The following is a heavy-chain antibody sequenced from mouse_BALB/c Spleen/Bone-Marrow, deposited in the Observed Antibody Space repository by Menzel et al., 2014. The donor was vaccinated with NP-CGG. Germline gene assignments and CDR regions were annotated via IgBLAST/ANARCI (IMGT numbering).Heavy chain of an antibody. Sequence: LQESGPGLVAPSQSLSITCTVSGFSLTSYGVHWVRQPPGKGLEWLGVIWAGGSTNYNSALMSRLSISKDNSKSQVFLKMNSLQTDDTAMYYCARVPAYYTYAMDYWGQGTSVTVSS. J-gene: IGHJ4*01. V-gene: IGHV2-9*02. CDR1: GFSLTSYG. D-gene: IGHD2-12*01. CDR3: ARVPAYYTYAMDY. CDR2: IWAGGST.